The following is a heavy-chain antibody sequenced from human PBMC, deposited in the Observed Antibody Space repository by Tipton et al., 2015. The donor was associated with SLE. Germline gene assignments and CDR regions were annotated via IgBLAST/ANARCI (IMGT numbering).Heavy chain of an antibody. CDR2: VCNSVST. CDR1: GDSISNGYDY. J-gene: IGHJ6*02. D-gene: IGHD3-10*01. CDR3: GRQRLRLLSPLDG. Sequence: TLSLTCTVSGDSISNGYDYWSWIRQPPGKGLEWIAYVCNSVSTNYDPSLKSRGTISVDTSKNHFSLELTSVTAADTAVYYFGRQRLRLLSPLDGWGQGTTFTVS. V-gene: IGHV4-61*01.